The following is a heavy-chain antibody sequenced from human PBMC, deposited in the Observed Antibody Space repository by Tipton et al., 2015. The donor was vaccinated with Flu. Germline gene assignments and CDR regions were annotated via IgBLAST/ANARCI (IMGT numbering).Heavy chain of an antibody. D-gene: IGHD2-21*02. CDR1: GFPFSSYD. CDR2: ISYDGSNK. Sequence: SLRLSCAASGFPFSSYDMHWVRQAPGKGLEWVAVISYDGSNKYYADSVKGRFTISRDNSKNTLFLQMISLKPEDTAVYYCVKLVFCGGDCSAPDYWGQGTLVTVAS. V-gene: IGHV3-30*18. CDR3: VKLVFCGGDCSAPDY. J-gene: IGHJ4*02.